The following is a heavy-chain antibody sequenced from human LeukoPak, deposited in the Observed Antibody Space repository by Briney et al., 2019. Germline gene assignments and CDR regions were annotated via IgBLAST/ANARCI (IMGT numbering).Heavy chain of an antibody. Sequence: HPGGSLRLSCAASGFTFSNYAMHWVRQAPGKGLEWVAVISSDGSNKYYADSVKGRFTISRDNSKNTLYLQMNSLRAEDTAVYYCFFPGVTEKVYWGQGTLVTVSS. V-gene: IGHV3-30-3*01. J-gene: IGHJ4*02. CDR3: FFPGVTEKVY. CDR1: GFTFSNYA. D-gene: IGHD2-8*01. CDR2: ISSDGSNK.